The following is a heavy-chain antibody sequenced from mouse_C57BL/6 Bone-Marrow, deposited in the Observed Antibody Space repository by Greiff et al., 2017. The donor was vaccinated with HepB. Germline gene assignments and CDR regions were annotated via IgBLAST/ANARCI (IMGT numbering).Heavy chain of an antibody. D-gene: IGHD2-1*01. CDR1: GYTFTSYW. CDR2: IYPGSGST. V-gene: IGHV1-55*01. CDR3: ANYGNYVWYSDV. Sequence: QVQLQQPGAELVKPGASVKMSCKASGYTFTSYWITWVKQRPGQGLEWIGDIYPGSGSTNYNEKFKSKATLTVDTSSSTAYMQLSSLTSEDSAVYYCANYGNYVWYSDVWGTGTTVTVSS. J-gene: IGHJ1*03.